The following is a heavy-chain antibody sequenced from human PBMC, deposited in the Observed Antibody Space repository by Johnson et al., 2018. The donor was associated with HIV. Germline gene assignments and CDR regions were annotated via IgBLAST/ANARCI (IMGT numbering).Heavy chain of an antibody. V-gene: IGHV3-13*01. D-gene: IGHD4-23*01. CDR2: IGTAGDT. CDR3: ARELKDGDYSRGAFDL. Sequence: VQLVESGGDLVQPGGSLRLSCAASGFTFSNYDIHWVRQATGNGLEWVSTIGTAGDTYYVDSAKGRFTISRDNSKNTLYLQMNSLRTEDTAVYYCARELKDGDYSRGAFDLWGQGTMVTVTS. J-gene: IGHJ3*01. CDR1: GFTFSNYD.